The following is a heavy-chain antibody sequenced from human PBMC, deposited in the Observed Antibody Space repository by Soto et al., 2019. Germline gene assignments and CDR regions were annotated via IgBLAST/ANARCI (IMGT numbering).Heavy chain of an antibody. D-gene: IGHD3-16*01. CDR1: GFTFSSYA. V-gene: IGHV3-30-3*01. J-gene: IGHJ6*02. CDR3: GRGMRGRFYYYYGMDV. Sequence: QVQLVESGGGVVQPGRSLRLSCAASGFTFSSYAMHWVRQAPGKGLEWVAVISYDGSNKYYADSVKGRFTISRDNSKNKTHQQIMSRRGADKAVYYCGRGMRGRFYYYYGMDVWGQGTTVTVSS. CDR2: ISYDGSNK.